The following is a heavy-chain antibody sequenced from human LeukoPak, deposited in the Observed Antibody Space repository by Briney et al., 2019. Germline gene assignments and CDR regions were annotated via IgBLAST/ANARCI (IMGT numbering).Heavy chain of an antibody. J-gene: IGHJ4*02. Sequence: PGGSLRLSCAASGFTFSSYSMNWVRQAPGKGLEWVSSISSSSSYIYYADSVKGRFTISRDNAKNSLYLQMNSLRAEDTAVYYCAKTDAPYWSGYRIWFDYWGQGTLVTVSS. CDR2: ISSSSSYI. D-gene: IGHD3-3*01. CDR1: GFTFSSYS. V-gene: IGHV3-21*04. CDR3: AKTDAPYWSGYRIWFDY.